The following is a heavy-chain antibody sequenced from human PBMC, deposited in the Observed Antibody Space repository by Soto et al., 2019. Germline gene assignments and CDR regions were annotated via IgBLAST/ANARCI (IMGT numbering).Heavy chain of an antibody. CDR3: ARRDSRSFDY. CDR1: GGSISSYY. V-gene: IGHV4-59*08. Sequence: QVQLQESGPGRVKPSETLSLTCTVSGGSISSYYWSWIRQPPGKGLEWIGYICSSGSTTYHPSLKSLAPISVDTSQTQGPLRLRPVPAADTGVYYCARRDSRSFDYWGQGTLVALSS. CDR2: ICSSGST. J-gene: IGHJ4*02. D-gene: IGHD6-13*01.